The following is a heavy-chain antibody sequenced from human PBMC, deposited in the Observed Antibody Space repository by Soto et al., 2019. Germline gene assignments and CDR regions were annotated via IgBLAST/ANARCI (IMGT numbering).Heavy chain of an antibody. CDR2: INPNSGGT. D-gene: IGHD1-1*01. V-gene: IGHV1-2*02. Sequence: QVQLVQSGAEVKKPGASVKVSCKASGYTFTGYYMHWVRQAPGQGLEWMGWINPNSGGTNYAQKFQGSVTMTRDTSISTAYMELSRLRSDDTAVYYCARDRRGYNWNDSVGYWGQGTLVTVSS. CDR1: GYTFTGYY. CDR3: ARDRRGYNWNDSVGY. J-gene: IGHJ4*02.